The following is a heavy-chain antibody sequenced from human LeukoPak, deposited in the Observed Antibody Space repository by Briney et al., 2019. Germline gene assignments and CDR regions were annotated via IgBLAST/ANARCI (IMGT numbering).Heavy chain of an antibody. D-gene: IGHD6-13*01. Sequence: SETLSLTCAVYGGSFSGYYWGWIRQPPGKGLEWIGGIYYSGSTYYNPSLKSRVTISVDTSKNPFSLKLSSVTAADTAVYYCARHGRAAAVGGWGQGTLVTVSS. CDR1: GGSFSGYY. J-gene: IGHJ4*02. V-gene: IGHV4-34*01. CDR3: ARHGRAAAVGG. CDR2: IYYSGST.